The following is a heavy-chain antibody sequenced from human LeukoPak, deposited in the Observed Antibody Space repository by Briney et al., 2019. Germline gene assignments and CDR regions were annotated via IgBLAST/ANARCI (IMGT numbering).Heavy chain of an antibody. V-gene: IGHV4-61*01. Sequence: PSETLSLTCTVSGGSVSSGSYYWSWIRQPPGKGLEWIGYIYYSGSTNYNPSLKSRVTTSVDTSKNQFSLKLSSVTAADTAVYYCAGGGATLVFDYWGQGTLVTVSS. D-gene: IGHD1-26*01. CDR1: GGSVSSGSYY. CDR3: AGGGATLVFDY. J-gene: IGHJ4*02. CDR2: IYYSGST.